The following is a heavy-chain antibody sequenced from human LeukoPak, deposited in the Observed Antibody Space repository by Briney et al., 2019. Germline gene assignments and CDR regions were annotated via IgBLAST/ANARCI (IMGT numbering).Heavy chain of an antibody. CDR2: IYYSGST. Sequence: PSETLSLTCTVSGGSISSGSYYWSWIRQPAGKGLEWIGYIYYSGSTNYNPSLKSRVTISVDTSKNQFSLKLSSVTAADTAVYYCAREPTYYDFWSGPGDALDIWGQGTMVTVSS. CDR3: AREPTYYDFWSGPGDALDI. CDR1: GGSISSGSYY. J-gene: IGHJ3*02. V-gene: IGHV4-61*10. D-gene: IGHD3-3*01.